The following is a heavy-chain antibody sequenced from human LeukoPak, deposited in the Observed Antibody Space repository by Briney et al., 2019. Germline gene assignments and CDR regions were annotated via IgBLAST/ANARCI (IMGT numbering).Heavy chain of an antibody. D-gene: IGHD2-21*02. Sequence: ASVKVSCKASGYTFTGYYMHWVRQAPGQGLEWMGWINPNSGGTNYAQKVRGRVTMTRDTSISTAYMELSRLRSDDTAVYYCAREKVVTSTYNWLDPWGQGTLVTVSS. CDR3: AREKVVTSTYNWLDP. J-gene: IGHJ5*02. CDR1: GYTFTGYY. V-gene: IGHV1-2*02. CDR2: INPNSGGT.